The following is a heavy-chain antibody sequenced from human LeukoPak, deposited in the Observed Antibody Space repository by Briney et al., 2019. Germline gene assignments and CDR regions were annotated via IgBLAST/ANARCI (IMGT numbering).Heavy chain of an antibody. CDR2: INHSGST. CDR3: VREMGGYPFDH. J-gene: IGHJ4*02. D-gene: IGHD5-12*01. V-gene: IGHV4-34*01. CDR1: GGSFSGYY. Sequence: SETLSLTCAVYGGSFSGYYWSWIRQPPGKGLEWIGEINHSGSTNYNPSLKSRVTISVDTSKNQFSLKLSSVTAADTAIYYCVREMGGYPFDHWGQGTLVTVSS.